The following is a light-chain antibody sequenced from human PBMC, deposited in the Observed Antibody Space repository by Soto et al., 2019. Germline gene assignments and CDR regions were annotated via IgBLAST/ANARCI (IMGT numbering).Light chain of an antibody. J-gene: IGLJ3*02. CDR1: SGHGSYI. Sequence: QPVLTQSSSASASLGSSVKLTCTLSSGHGSYIIAWHQQQPGKAPRYLMKLEGSGSYNKGSGVPDRFSGSSSGADRYLTISNLQFEDEADYYCETWDFNTRVFGGGTKLTVL. CDR3: ETWDFNTRV. V-gene: IGLV4-60*02. CDR2: LEGSGSY.